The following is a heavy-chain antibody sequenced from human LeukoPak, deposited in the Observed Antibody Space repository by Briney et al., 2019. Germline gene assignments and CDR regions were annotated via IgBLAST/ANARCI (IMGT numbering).Heavy chain of an antibody. J-gene: IGHJ6*02. Sequence: SETLSLTCTVSGGSISSSSYYWSWIRQPPGKGLEWIGYIYYSGSTNYNPSLKSRDTISVDTSKNQFSLKLSSVTAADTAVYYCARAGYCSSTSCHYEGYYYGMDVWGQGTTVTVSS. V-gene: IGHV4-61*01. CDR3: ARAGYCSSTSCHYEGYYYGMDV. CDR2: IYYSGST. CDR1: GGSISSSSYY. D-gene: IGHD2-2*01.